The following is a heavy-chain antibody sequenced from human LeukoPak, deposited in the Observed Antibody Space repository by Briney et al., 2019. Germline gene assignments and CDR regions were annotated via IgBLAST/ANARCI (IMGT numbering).Heavy chain of an antibody. CDR2: INTDGSST. J-gene: IGHJ3*02. CDR1: GFTFSSYW. Sequence: GGSLRLSCAASGFTFSSYWMHWVRQAPGKGLVWVSRINTDGSSTSYADSVKGRFTISRDNAKNTLYLQMNSLRAEDTAVYYCARDLRDYVWGSYPTGAFDIWGQGTMVTVSS. CDR3: ARDLRDYVWGSYPTGAFDI. V-gene: IGHV3-74*01. D-gene: IGHD3-16*02.